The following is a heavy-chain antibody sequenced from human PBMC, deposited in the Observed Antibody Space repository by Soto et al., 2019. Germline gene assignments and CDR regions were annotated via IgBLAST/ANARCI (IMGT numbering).Heavy chain of an antibody. CDR1: GFTFSSYG. J-gene: IGHJ6*02. Sequence: GSLRLSCAASGFTFSSYGMHWVRQAPGKGLEWVAVISYDGSNKYYADSVKGRFTISRDNSKNTLYLQMNSLRAEDTAVYYCAKDFLRLVVAALGLMDVWGQGTTVTVSS. CDR2: ISYDGSNK. CDR3: AKDFLRLVVAALGLMDV. V-gene: IGHV3-30*18. D-gene: IGHD2-15*01.